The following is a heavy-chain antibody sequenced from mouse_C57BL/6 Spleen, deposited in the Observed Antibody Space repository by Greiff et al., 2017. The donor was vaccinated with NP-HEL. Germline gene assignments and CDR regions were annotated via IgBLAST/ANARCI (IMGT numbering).Heavy chain of an antibody. V-gene: IGHV1-80*01. D-gene: IGHD2-4*01. CDR2: IYPGDGDT. CDR3: AKNYDYDACMDY. CDR1: GYAFSSYW. Sequence: VKLQQSGAELVKPGASVKISCKASGYAFSSYWMNWVKQRPGKGLEWIGQIYPGDGDTNYNGKFKGKATLTADKSSSTAYMQLSSLTSEDSAVYFCAKNYDYDACMDYWGQGTSVTVSS. J-gene: IGHJ4*01.